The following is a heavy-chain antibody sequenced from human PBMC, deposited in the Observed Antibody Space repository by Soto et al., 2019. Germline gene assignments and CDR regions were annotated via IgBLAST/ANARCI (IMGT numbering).Heavy chain of an antibody. CDR3: AKVRYSSPMGYYYGMDV. CDR1: GGPFSSYA. V-gene: IGHV1-69*13. D-gene: IGHD6-19*01. Sequence: SVKVSCKASGGPFSSYAISWVRQAPGQGLEWMGGIIPIFGTANYAQKFQGRVTITADESTSTSYMEVNNLRSEDTAVYYCAKVRYSSPMGYYYGMDVWGQGTTVTVSS. CDR2: IIPIFGTA. J-gene: IGHJ6*02.